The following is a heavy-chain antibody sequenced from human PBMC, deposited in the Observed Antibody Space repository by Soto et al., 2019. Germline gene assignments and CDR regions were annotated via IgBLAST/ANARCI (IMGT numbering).Heavy chain of an antibody. V-gene: IGHV5-51*01. Sequence: LGESLKISCKGSGYSFTNYWIGWVRQMPGKGLEWMGIIYPGYSDTRYSPSFQGQVTISADESISTAYLQWSSLKASDTAIYYCATQPYSSGSDPGNSMAPCYFDFWGQGTLVTVSS. D-gene: IGHD6-19*01. CDR3: ATQPYSSGSDPGNSMAPCYFDF. J-gene: IGHJ4*02. CDR1: GYSFTNYW. CDR2: IYPGYSDT.